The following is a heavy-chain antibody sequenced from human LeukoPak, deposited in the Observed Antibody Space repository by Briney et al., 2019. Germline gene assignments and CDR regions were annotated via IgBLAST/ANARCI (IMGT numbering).Heavy chain of an antibody. CDR3: ARVDCSSTSCYFWRETPYYYMDV. Sequence: GGSLRLSCAASGFTFSSYWMSWVRQAPGKGLGWVANIKQDGSEKYYVDSVKGRFTISRDNAKNSLYLQMNSLRAEDTAVYYCARVDCSSTSCYFWRETPYYYMDVWGKGTTVTVSS. J-gene: IGHJ6*03. CDR1: GFTFSSYW. V-gene: IGHV3-7*01. CDR2: IKQDGSEK. D-gene: IGHD2-2*01.